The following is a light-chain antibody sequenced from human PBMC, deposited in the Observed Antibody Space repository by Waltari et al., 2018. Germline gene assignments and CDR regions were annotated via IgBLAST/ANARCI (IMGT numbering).Light chain of an antibody. CDR1: QGISAY. V-gene: IGKV1-9*01. CDR3: QQSYSTPHT. CDR2: TAS. J-gene: IGKJ2*01. Sequence: DIQLTQSPSFLSASVGDRVTITCRASQGISAYLAWYQQKPGKAPNLLIYTASTLQSGVPSRFSGSGAGTEFTLTISSLQPEDFATYYCQQSYSTPHTFGQGTKLEIK.